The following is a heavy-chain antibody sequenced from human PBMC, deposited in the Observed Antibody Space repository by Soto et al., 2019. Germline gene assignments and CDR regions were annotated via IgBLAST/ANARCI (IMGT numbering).Heavy chain of an antibody. CDR2: FDPGDGET. V-gene: IGHV1-24*01. Sequence: ASVKVSCKVSGYTLIDLSMHWVRQAPGEGLEWMGGFDPGDGETIYTQKFLGRVTMTEDTSTDTAYMELSSLRSEDTAVYYCAASESYYESSGPGGLDHWGQGTLVTVSS. CDR1: GYTLIDLS. J-gene: IGHJ5*02. D-gene: IGHD3-22*01. CDR3: AASESYYESSGPGGLDH.